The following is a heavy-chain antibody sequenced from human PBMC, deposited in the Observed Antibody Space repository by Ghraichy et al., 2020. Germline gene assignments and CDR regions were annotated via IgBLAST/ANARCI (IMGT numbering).Heavy chain of an antibody. CDR1: GYTFTTYA. CDR3: SCVDKGDY. V-gene: IGHV1-3*01. D-gene: IGHD5-12*01. Sequence: ASVKVSCKASGYTFTTYAIHWVRQAPGQRLEWMGWVVAGNGDTKYSQKFQGRVTMTRDTSASTAYMELSSLTSEDTAVYWCSCVDKGDYWGQGTLVTVSS. CDR2: VVAGNGDT. J-gene: IGHJ4*02.